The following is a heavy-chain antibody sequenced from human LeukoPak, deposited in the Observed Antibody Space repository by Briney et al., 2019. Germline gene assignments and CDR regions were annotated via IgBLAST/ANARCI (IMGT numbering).Heavy chain of an antibody. V-gene: IGHV5-51*01. D-gene: IGHD6-13*01. CDR3: ARLPRGSYSSSWYPTYFDY. CDR1: GYSFTSYW. J-gene: IGHJ4*02. Sequence: GESLQISCKGSGYSFTSYWIGWVRQMPGKGLEWMGIIYPGDSDTRYSPSFQGQVTISADKSISTAYLQWSSLKASDTAMYYCARLPRGSYSSSWYPTYFDYWGQGTLVTVSS. CDR2: IYPGDSDT.